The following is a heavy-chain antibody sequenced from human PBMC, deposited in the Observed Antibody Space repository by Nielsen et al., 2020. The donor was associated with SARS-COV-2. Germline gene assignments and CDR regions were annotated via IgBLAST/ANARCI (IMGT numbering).Heavy chain of an antibody. CDR3: AKDRGSNVDDWFDP. J-gene: IGHJ5*02. D-gene: IGHD5-12*01. Sequence: ASVKVSCKASGYTFTSYPMNWVRQAPGQGLEWMGWINTNTGNPTYAQGFTGRFVFSLDTSVSTAYLQISSLKAEDTAVYYCAKDRGSNVDDWFDPWGQGTLVTASS. CDR1: GYTFTSYP. CDR2: INTNTGNP. V-gene: IGHV7-4-1*02.